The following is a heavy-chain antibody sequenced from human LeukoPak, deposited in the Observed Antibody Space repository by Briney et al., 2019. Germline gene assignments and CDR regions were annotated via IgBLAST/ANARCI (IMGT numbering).Heavy chain of an antibody. J-gene: IGHJ5*02. V-gene: IGHV1-2*02. CDR3: ARSLGITISHGWFDP. D-gene: IGHD3-9*01. Sequence: ASVKVSCKASGYTFTGYYVHWVRQAPGQGLEWMGWINPNSGGTNYAQKFQGRVTMTRDTSISTAYMELSRLKSDDTAVYCCARSLGITISHGWFDPWDQGTLVTVSS. CDR1: GYTFTGYY. CDR2: INPNSGGT.